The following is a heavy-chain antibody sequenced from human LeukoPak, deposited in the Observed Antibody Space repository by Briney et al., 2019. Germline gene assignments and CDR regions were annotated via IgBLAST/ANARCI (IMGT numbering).Heavy chain of an antibody. Sequence: PGRSLRLSCAASGFSFSSYGLHWVRQAPGKGLEWVAVISYDGSNKYYADSVKGRFTISRDNSKNTLYLQMNSLRAEDTAVNYCAKDAHSNHRITIFGGHEGSWYYYMDVWGKGTTVTVSS. J-gene: IGHJ6*03. CDR3: AKDAHSNHRITIFGGHEGSWYYYMDV. V-gene: IGHV3-30*18. CDR2: ISYDGSNK. D-gene: IGHD3-3*01. CDR1: GFSFSSYG.